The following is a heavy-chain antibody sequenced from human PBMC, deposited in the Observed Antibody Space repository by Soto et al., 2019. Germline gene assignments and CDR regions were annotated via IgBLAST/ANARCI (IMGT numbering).Heavy chain of an antibody. CDR2: ISGSGGST. Sequence: GGSLRLSCAASGFTFSSYAMSWVRQAPGKGLEWVSAISGSGGSTYYADSVKGRFTISRDNSKNTLYLQMNSLRAEDTAVYYCAKDRPRGSTIYGNFEDYFDYWGQGTLVTVSS. CDR1: GFTFSSYA. V-gene: IGHV3-23*01. D-gene: IGHD3-16*01. J-gene: IGHJ4*02. CDR3: AKDRPRGSTIYGNFEDYFDY.